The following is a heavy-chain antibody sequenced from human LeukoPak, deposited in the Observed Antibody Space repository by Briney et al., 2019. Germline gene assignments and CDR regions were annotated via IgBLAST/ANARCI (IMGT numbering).Heavy chain of an antibody. CDR1: GFTFSSYG. CDR2: IRYDGSNE. CDR3: ARDGYSYGQTGPFDY. V-gene: IGHV3-30*02. Sequence: PGGSLRLSCAASGFTFSSYGMHWVRQAPGKGLEWVSFIRYDGSNEYYADSVRGRFTISRDNSKNTLYLQMNSLRAEDTAVYYCARDGYSYGQTGPFDYWGQGTLVTVSS. J-gene: IGHJ4*02. D-gene: IGHD5-18*01.